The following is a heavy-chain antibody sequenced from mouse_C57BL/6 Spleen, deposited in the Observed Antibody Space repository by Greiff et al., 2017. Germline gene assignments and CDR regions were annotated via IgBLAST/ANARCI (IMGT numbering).Heavy chain of an antibody. CDR3: ARGGHGYSVAF. D-gene: IGHD2-3*01. J-gene: IGHJ3*01. CDR1: GYTFTSYD. V-gene: IGHV1-85*01. CDR2: IYPRDGST. Sequence: QVQLKESGPELVKPGASVKLSCKASGYTFTSYDINWVKQRPGQGLEWIGWIYPRDGSTKYNEKFKGKATLTLDTSSSAAYMELHSLTSEDSAVYFCARGGHGYSVAFWGQGTLVTVSA.